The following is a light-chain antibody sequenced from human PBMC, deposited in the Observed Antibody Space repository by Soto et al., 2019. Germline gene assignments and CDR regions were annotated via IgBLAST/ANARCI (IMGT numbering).Light chain of an antibody. V-gene: IGLV2-11*01. CDR1: NSDVGAYKF. CDR3: CSYAGSYTWV. Sequence: QSVLTQPRSVSGCPGQSVTISCTGSNSDVGAYKFVSWLQHNPGEAPKVMIYDVTQRPSGVPDRFSGTKSGNTASLTISGLQAEDEADYYCCSYAGSYTWVFGSGTKVTAL. CDR2: DVT. J-gene: IGLJ1*01.